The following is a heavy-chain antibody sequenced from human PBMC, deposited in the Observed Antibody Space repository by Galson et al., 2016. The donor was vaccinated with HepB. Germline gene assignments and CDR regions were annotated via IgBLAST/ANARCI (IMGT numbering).Heavy chain of an antibody. V-gene: IGHV4-39*01. CDR1: GGSISSDYY. Sequence: ETLSLTCIVSGGSISSDYYWGWIRQPPGRGLEWIGSFYSIDNTYYNPSLTSRATISVDASKNQISLRLNSVTAADTGVYYCSTGIVVAGKYYYYYMDVWGRGTTVTVSS. J-gene: IGHJ6*03. D-gene: IGHD6-19*01. CDR3: STGIVVAGKYYYYYMDV. CDR2: FYSIDNT.